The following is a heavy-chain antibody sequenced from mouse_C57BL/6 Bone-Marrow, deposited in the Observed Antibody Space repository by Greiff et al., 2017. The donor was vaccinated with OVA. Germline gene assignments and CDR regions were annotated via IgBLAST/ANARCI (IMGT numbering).Heavy chain of an antibody. J-gene: IGHJ1*03. V-gene: IGHV1-54*01. CDR1: GYAFTNYL. CDR3: ARSPLGYWYFDV. Sequence: QVQLQQSGAELVRPGTSVKVSCKASGYAFTNYLIEWVKQRPGQGLEWIGVINPGSGGTNSNEKFKGKATLTADKSSSTAYMQLSSLTSEDSAVYFCARSPLGYWYFDVWGTGTTVTVSS. CDR2: INPGSGGT.